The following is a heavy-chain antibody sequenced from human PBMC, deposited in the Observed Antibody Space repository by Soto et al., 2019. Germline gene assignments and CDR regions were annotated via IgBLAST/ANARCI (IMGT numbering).Heavy chain of an antibody. D-gene: IGHD2-15*01. Sequence: ASVKVYCKASGYTFTSYGISWVRQAPGQGLDWMGWISAYNGNTKYAQDLQGRVTMTTDTSTSTAYMELRCLRSDDTAVYYCARFSGGSYNTYYFYYGMDVWGQGTTVTVSS. CDR3: ARFSGGSYNTYYFYYGMDV. J-gene: IGHJ6*02. CDR1: GYTFTSYG. V-gene: IGHV1-18*01. CDR2: ISAYNGNT.